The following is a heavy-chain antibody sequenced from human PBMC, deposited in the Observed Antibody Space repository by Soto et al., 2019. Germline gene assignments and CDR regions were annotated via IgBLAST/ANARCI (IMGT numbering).Heavy chain of an antibody. CDR1: GYTVTSYY. J-gene: IGHJ6*02. CDR2: INPSGGST. D-gene: IGHD3-16*01. Sequence: ASLKVSCKASGYTVTSYYMHWVRQAPGQGLEWMGIINPSGGSTSYAQKFQGRVTMTRDTSTSTVYMELSSLRSEDTAVYYCAREKGYDYVWGSYAPYYYYGMDVWRQGTTGNVSS. V-gene: IGHV1-46*01. CDR3: AREKGYDYVWGSYAPYYYYGMDV.